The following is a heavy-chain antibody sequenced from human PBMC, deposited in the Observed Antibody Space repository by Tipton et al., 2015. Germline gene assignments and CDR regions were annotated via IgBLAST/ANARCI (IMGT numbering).Heavy chain of an antibody. Sequence: SLRLSCAVSGFTFSNYGMHWVRQAPGKGLDWVAGISYDESSKYYVDSVKGRFTISRDNSKSTLFLQINSLTTEDTAVYYCAACSGGDCYYDAFDIWGQGTPVTVSS. CDR2: ISYDESSK. J-gene: IGHJ3*02. D-gene: IGHD2-15*01. CDR3: AACSGGDCYYDAFDI. CDR1: GFTFSNYG. V-gene: IGHV3-30*03.